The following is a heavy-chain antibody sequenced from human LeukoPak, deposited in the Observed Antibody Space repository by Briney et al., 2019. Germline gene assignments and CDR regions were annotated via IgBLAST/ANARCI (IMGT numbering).Heavy chain of an antibody. CDR2: ISSSGSTI. V-gene: IGHV3-11*01. Sequence: GGSLRLSCAASGFTFSDYYMSWIRQAPGKGLEWVSYISSSGSTIYYADSVKGRFTISRDDAKNSLYLQMNSLRAEDTAVYYCARDSVVSLFDYWGQGTLVTVSS. J-gene: IGHJ4*02. CDR1: GFTFSDYY. CDR3: ARDSVVSLFDY.